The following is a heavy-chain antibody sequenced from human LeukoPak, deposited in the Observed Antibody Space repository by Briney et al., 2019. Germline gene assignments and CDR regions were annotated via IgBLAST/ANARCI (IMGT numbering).Heavy chain of an antibody. CDR3: ARFGATVTTLADY. V-gene: IGHV5-51*01. CDR1: GYSFTSYW. Sequence: GESLKISCKGSGYSFTSYWIGWVRQMPGKGLEWMGIIYPGDSDTRYSPSFQGQVTISAAKSISTAYLQWSSLKASDTAMYYCARFGATVTTLADYWGQGTLVTVSS. D-gene: IGHD4-17*01. J-gene: IGHJ4*02. CDR2: IYPGDSDT.